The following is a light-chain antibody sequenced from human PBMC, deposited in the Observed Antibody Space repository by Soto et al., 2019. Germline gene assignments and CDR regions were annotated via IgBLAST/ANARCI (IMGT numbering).Light chain of an antibody. J-gene: IGKJ5*01. Sequence: EIVMTQSPATLSVSPGDRATLPCRASQSVGSSLAWYQQKPGQAPRLLIYDASNRATGIPARFSGSGSGTDFTLTISSLEPEDFAVYYCQQYGTSPITFGQGTRLEI. CDR1: QSVGSS. CDR3: QQYGTSPIT. V-gene: IGKV3-20*01. CDR2: DAS.